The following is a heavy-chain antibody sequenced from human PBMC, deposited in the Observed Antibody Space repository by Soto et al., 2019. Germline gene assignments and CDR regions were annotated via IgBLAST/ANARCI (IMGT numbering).Heavy chain of an antibody. Sequence: EVQLLESGGGLVQPGGSLRLSCAASGFTVSSYAMSWVRQAPGKGLEWVSVISGSGSTYSADSVKGRFTTSRDSSKKTVYLQMNSLRAEDTAVYYCAKALRFTFTTGYYMDVWGRGTTVTVSS. CDR2: ISGSGST. CDR3: AKALRFTFTTGYYMDV. D-gene: IGHD3-16*01. J-gene: IGHJ6*03. V-gene: IGHV3-23*01. CDR1: GFTVSSYA.